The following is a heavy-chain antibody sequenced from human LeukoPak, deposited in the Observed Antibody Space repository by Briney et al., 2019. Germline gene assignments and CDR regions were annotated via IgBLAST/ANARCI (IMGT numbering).Heavy chain of an antibody. CDR2: IRYDGSNK. CDR1: GFTFSSYG. J-gene: IGHJ4*02. V-gene: IGHV3-30*02. CDR3: AKLGSGWYLYYFDY. D-gene: IGHD6-19*01. Sequence: GGSLRLSCAASGFTFSSYGMHWVRQAPGKGLEWVAFIRYDGSNKYYADSVKGRFTISRDNSKNTLYLQMNSLRAEDTAVYYCAKLGSGWYLYYFDYWGQGTLVTVSS.